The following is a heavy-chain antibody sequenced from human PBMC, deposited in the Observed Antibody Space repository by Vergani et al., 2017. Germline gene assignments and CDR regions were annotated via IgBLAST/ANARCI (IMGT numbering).Heavy chain of an antibody. V-gene: IGHV5-51*01. CDR2: IYPADSDT. Sequence: EVELVQSGPEMRKPGESLKISCKGSEYSFGNYWIGWVRQMPGKGLEWMGIIYPADSDTRYSPSFQGQVTISADKSISTAFLQWDSLKASDTALYYWARHTTYTDSWGQGTLVTVSS. J-gene: IGHJ4*02. D-gene: IGHD1-1*01. CDR3: ARHTTYTDS. CDR1: EYSFGNYW.